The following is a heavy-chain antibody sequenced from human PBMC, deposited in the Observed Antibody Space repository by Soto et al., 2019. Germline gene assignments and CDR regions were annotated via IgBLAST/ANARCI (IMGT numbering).Heavy chain of an antibody. CDR2: INDDGSST. CDR1: GFTFSMYW. V-gene: IGHV3-74*01. D-gene: IGHD1-1*01. CDR3: TRGPRSSSTGTGVF. Sequence: GGSLRLSCAASGFTFSMYWMHWVRQVPGKGPEWVSRINDDGSSTNYADSVKGRFTISRDNAKNTLYLQMNALRAEDTAVYYCTRGPRSSSTGTGVFWGQGALVTVS. J-gene: IGHJ4*02.